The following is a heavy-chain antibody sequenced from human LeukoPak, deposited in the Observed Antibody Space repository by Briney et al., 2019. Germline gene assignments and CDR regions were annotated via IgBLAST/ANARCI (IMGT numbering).Heavy chain of an antibody. J-gene: IGHJ4*02. CDR1: GGSISSYY. V-gene: IGHV4-59*01. CDR2: IYYSGDT. D-gene: IGHD3-10*01. Sequence: SAILSLTCSVSGGSISSYYWSWSRQPPGKGLEWIGYIYYSGDTNNNPSLKSRLTISIDTSKNQFSLKLSSVTAADTAVYYCARVGDGVFDFWGQGTLVTVSS. CDR3: ARVGDGVFDF.